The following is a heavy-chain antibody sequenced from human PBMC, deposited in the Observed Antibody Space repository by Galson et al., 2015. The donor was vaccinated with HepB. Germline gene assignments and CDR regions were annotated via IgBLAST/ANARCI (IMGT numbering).Heavy chain of an antibody. Sequence: SVKVSCKASGGTFSSYAISWVRQAPGQGLEWMGGIIPIFGTANYAQKFQGRVTITADKSTSTAYMELSSLRSEDTAVYYCAREHSGSPGRSDYWGQGTLVTVSS. V-gene: IGHV1-69*06. J-gene: IGHJ4*02. CDR3: AREHSGSPGRSDY. D-gene: IGHD1-26*01. CDR1: GGTFSSYA. CDR2: IIPIFGTA.